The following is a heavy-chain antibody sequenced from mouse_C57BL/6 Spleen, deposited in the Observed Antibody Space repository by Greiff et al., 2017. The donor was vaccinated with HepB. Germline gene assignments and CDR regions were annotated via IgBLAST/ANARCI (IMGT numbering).Heavy chain of an antibody. CDR1: GYTFTDYN. Sequence: VQLQQSGPELVKPGASVKMSCKASGYTFTDYNMHWVKQSHGKSLEWIGYINPNNGGTSYNQKFKGKATLTVNKSSSTAYMELRSLTSEDSAVYYCARGPWYGSSYEGAMDYWGQGTSVTVSS. CDR2: INPNNGGT. CDR3: ARGPWYGSSYEGAMDY. D-gene: IGHD1-1*01. V-gene: IGHV1-22*01. J-gene: IGHJ4*01.